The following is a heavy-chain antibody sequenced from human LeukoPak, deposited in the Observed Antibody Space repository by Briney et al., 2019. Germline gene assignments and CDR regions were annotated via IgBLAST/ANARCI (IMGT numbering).Heavy chain of an antibody. Sequence: KPGGSLTLSCAASGFTFSNCYMSWIRQAPGKGPEWVSFINSRSNVIHYADSVKGRFTISRDNAQNSLFLQMNNLRAEDTAVYYWARDGWSTGEWFFDHWGRGALVTCSS. D-gene: IGHD3-10*01. V-gene: IGHV3-11*01. CDR2: INSRSNVI. CDR1: GFTFSNCY. J-gene: IGHJ2*01. CDR3: ARDGWSTGEWFFDH.